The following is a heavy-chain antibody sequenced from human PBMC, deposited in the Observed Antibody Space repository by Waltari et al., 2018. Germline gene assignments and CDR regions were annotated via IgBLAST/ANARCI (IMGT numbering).Heavy chain of an antibody. J-gene: IGHJ6*03. CDR3: AKELWSHQYYMDV. V-gene: IGHV3-30*18. Sequence: QVQLVESGGGVVQPGRSLRLSCAASGFCFSSFGMHWVRQAPGKGLEWVAVISYDGSSKYYADSVKGRFTISRDNSKNSLFLQMNSLRPEDTAVYYCAKELWSHQYYMDVWGKGTTVTIS. CDR2: ISYDGSSK. CDR1: GFCFSSFG. D-gene: IGHD3-10*01.